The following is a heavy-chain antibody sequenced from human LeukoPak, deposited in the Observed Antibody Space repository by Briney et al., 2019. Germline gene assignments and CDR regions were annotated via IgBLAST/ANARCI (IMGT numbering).Heavy chain of an antibody. Sequence: PGGSLRLSCAASGFTFSSYSMNWVRQAPGKGLEWVSSISSSSSYIYYADSVKGRFTISRDNAKNSLYLQMNSLRAEDTAVYCCARGKAMDYYFDYWGQGTLVTVSS. CDR2: ISSSSSYI. J-gene: IGHJ4*02. CDR1: GFTFSSYS. D-gene: IGHD5-18*01. V-gene: IGHV3-21*01. CDR3: ARGKAMDYYFDY.